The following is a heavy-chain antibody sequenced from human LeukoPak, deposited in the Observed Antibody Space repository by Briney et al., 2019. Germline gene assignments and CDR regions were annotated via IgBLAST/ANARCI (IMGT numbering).Heavy chain of an antibody. V-gene: IGHV3-7*01. D-gene: IGHD2-21*02. CDR3: ARDRCDGDCRDWDY. J-gene: IGHJ4*02. CDR2: IKQDGSRK. Sequence: GGSLRLSCAASGFTFSNYWMDWVRQAPGKGLEWVAKIKQDGSRKDYVDSVKGRFTISRDNAKNSLYLQMVSLRAEDTAVYYCARDRCDGDCRDWDYWGQGTLVTVSS. CDR1: GFTFSNYW.